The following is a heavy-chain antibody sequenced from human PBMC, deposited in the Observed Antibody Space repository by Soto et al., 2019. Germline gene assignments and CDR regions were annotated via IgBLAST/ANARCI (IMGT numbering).Heavy chain of an antibody. CDR2: INHSGST. D-gene: IGHD6-13*01. Sequence: QVQLQQWGAGLLKPSETLSLTCAVYGGSFSGYCWSWISQPPGKGLEWIGEINHSGSTNYNPSLNQRVTIPVYTSKNQIPLRLSSVSATDTAVYYCARGPKGYSSTWYVDWGQGTLVTVYS. J-gene: IGHJ4*02. CDR3: ARGPKGYSSTWYVD. V-gene: IGHV4-34*01. CDR1: GGSFSGYC.